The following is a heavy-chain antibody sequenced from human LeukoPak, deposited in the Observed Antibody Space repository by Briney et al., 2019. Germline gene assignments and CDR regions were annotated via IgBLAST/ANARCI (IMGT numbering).Heavy chain of an antibody. V-gene: IGHV3-30*03. CDR2: ISYDGSSK. J-gene: IGHJ4*02. Sequence: GGSLRLSCAASGFTFSSYGMHWVRQAPGKGLEWVAVISYDGSSKYYADSVKGRFTISRDNSNNTLYPQMNSLRAEDTAVYYCARHSRGRWYVFDYWGQGTLVTVSS. CDR3: ARHSRGRWYVFDY. D-gene: IGHD6-13*01. CDR1: GFTFSSYG.